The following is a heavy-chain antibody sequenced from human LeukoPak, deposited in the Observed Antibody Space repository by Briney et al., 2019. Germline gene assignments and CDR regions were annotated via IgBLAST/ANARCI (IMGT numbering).Heavy chain of an antibody. J-gene: IGHJ3*02. CDR3: ARDLTSSWCPDI. CDR1: EFTFSSYA. D-gene: IGHD6-13*01. Sequence: PGGSLRLSCAASEFTFSSYAMHWVRQVPGKGLEWVAVISYDRNSKYYADSVKGRFTNSRDNSKNTLYLQMNSLRAEDTAVYYCARDLTSSWCPDIWGQGTMVTVSS. CDR2: ISYDRNSK. V-gene: IGHV3-30-3*01.